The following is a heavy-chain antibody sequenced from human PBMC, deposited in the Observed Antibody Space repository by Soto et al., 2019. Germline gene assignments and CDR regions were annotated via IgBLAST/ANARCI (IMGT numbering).Heavy chain of an antibody. V-gene: IGHV3-21*01. J-gene: IGHJ3*02. D-gene: IGHD3-22*01. Sequence: EVQLVESGGGLVKPGGSLRLSCAASGFTFSSYSMNWVRQAPGKGLEWVSSISSSSSYRDYADSVKGRFTISRDNAKNALYLQMNSLRAEDTAVYYWARRYHYYDRSGYDKWDAFDIWGQGTMVTVSS. CDR1: GFTFSSYS. CDR2: ISSSSSYR. CDR3: ARRYHYYDRSGYDKWDAFDI.